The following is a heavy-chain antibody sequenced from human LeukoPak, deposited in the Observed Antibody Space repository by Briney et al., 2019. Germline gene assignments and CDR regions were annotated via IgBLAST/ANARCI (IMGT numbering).Heavy chain of an antibody. CDR3: ARPRVRDYDAFDI. CDR1: GGTLSSYA. Sequence: ASVKVSCKASGGTLSSYAISWVRQAPGQGLEWMGWISAYNGNTNYAQKLQGRVTMTTDTSTSTAYMELRSLRSDDTAVYYCARPRVRDYDAFDIWGQGTMVTVSS. V-gene: IGHV1-18*01. D-gene: IGHD3-10*01. CDR2: ISAYNGNT. J-gene: IGHJ3*02.